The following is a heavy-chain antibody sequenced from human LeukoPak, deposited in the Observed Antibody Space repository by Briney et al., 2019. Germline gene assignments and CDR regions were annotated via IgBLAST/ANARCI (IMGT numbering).Heavy chain of an antibody. D-gene: IGHD3-10*01. CDR3: ASPFGSGRRDAFAT. Sequence: ASVKVSCKASGYTFTDYYMHWVRQAPGQGHEWMGWINPNSGATNSAQKFQGRVSMTRDTSISTAYMELNRLRSDDTAVYYCASPFGSGRRDAFATWGPGTVVTVSS. CDR1: GYTFTDYY. V-gene: IGHV1-2*02. J-gene: IGHJ3*02. CDR2: INPNSGAT.